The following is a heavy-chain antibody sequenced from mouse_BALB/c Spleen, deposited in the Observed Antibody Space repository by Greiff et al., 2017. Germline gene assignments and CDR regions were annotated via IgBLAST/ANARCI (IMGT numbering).Heavy chain of an antibody. CDR1: GYTFTSYW. Sequence: QVQLQQPGAELVKPGASVKLSCKASGYTFTSYWMHWVKQRPGQGLEWIGEINPSNGRTNYNEKFKSKATLTVDKSSSTAYMQLSSLTSEDSAVYYSAVGDYDGFAYWGQGTLVTVSA. V-gene: IGHV1S81*02. CDR3: AVGDYDGFAY. D-gene: IGHD2-4*01. CDR2: INPSNGRT. J-gene: IGHJ3*01.